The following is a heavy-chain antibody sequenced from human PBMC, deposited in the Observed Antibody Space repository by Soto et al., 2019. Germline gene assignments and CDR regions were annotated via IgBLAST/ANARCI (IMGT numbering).Heavy chain of an antibody. CDR3: ARGSRANSWYFEL. V-gene: IGHV3-11*01. CDR1: GFTITDYY. D-gene: IGHD7-27*01. CDR2: INSGASVI. Sequence: VQLEESGGGLVKPGGSLSVSCAASGFTITDYYMRWIRQAPGKGLEWISYINSGASVIYYADSVKGRFTISRDNAKNSLHLQMNSLRVEDTAVYYCARGSRANSWYFELWGRGTLVTVSS. J-gene: IGHJ2*01.